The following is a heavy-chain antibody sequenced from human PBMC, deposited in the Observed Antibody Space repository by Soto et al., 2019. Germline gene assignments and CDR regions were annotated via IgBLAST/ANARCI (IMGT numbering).Heavy chain of an antibody. CDR3: ARVTVTLTEYFQH. D-gene: IGHD4-17*01. CDR2: INSDGSST. Sequence: EVQLVESGGGLVQPGGSLRLSCAASGFTFSSYWMHWVRQAPGKGLVWVSRINSDGSSTSYADSVKGRFTISRANAKNTLYLQMNSLRAEDTAVYYCARVTVTLTEYFQHWGQGTLVTVSS. J-gene: IGHJ1*01. CDR1: GFTFSSYW. V-gene: IGHV3-74*01.